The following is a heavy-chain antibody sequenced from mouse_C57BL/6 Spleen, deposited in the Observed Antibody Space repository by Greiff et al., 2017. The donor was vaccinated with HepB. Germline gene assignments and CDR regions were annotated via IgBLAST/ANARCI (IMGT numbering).Heavy chain of an antibody. Sequence: EVKLMESGTVLARPGASVKMSCKTSGYTFTSYWMHWVKQRPGQGLEWIGAIYPGNSDTSYKQKFKGKAKLTAVTAASTAYMELISLTTEDSAVYSFTSMVTGVYYCDYWGQGTTLTVSS. J-gene: IGHJ2*01. CDR1: GYTFTSYW. V-gene: IGHV1-5*01. CDR2: IYPGNSDT. CDR3: TSMVTGVYYCDY. D-gene: IGHD2-2*01.